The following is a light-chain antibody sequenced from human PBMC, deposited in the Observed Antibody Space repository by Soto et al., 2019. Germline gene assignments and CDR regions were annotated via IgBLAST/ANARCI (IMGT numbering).Light chain of an antibody. J-gene: IGLJ2*01. Sequence: QCVLTQPPSVSGAPGQRVTISCTGSSGYIGAGYDVHWYQQLPGTAPKLLIYGNSNRPSGVPDRFSGSKSGTSASLAITGLQAEDEADYYCQSYDSSLSGSGVVFGGGTKLTVL. CDR3: QSYDSSLSGSGVV. CDR1: SGYIGAGYD. V-gene: IGLV1-40*01. CDR2: GNS.